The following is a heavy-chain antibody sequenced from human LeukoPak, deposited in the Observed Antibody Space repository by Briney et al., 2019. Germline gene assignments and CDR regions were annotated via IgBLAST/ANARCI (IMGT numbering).Heavy chain of an antibody. Sequence: SETLSLTCTVSGYSISSGHYWAWIRQSPEQGLEWIASMFHSGSTYYNPSLKSRVTTSADTSKNEFSLKLSSVTAADTAVYYCARVAVAGIHWFDPWGQGTLVTVSS. CDR3: ARVAVAGIHWFDP. CDR1: GYSISSGHY. J-gene: IGHJ5*02. CDR2: MFHSGST. D-gene: IGHD6-19*01. V-gene: IGHV4-38-2*02.